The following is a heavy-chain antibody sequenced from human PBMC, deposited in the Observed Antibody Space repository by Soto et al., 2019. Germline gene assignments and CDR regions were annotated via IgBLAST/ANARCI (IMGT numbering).Heavy chain of an antibody. CDR1: GFTFSGYL. J-gene: IGHJ4*02. D-gene: IGHD3-10*01. CDR2: IWYDGSNR. Sequence: QVQLVESGGGVVQPGRSLGLSCAASGFTFSGYLFHWVRPGPGKGLEWVAVIWYDGSNRYYADSVKGRSTFSRDNSENTPYLQMNSPRTEETAVYYCASPQGISDYLPHDYWGQGPLLTVSS. CDR3: ASPQGISDYLPHDY. V-gene: IGHV3-33*01.